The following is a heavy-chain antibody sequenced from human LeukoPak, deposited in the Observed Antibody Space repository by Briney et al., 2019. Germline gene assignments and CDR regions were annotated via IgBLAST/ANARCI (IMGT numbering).Heavy chain of an antibody. D-gene: IGHD6-13*01. J-gene: IGHJ4*02. CDR2: LSWDGGST. Sequence: GGSLRLSCAASGLTFADYTMHWVRQAPGKGLEWVSLLSWDGGSTYYADSVKGRVTISRDNNKNSLYPQMNSLRAEDTALYYCAKDPASGSSSWSYFDYWGQGTLVTVSS. CDR3: AKDPASGSSSWSYFDY. V-gene: IGHV3-43D*03. CDR1: GLTFADYT.